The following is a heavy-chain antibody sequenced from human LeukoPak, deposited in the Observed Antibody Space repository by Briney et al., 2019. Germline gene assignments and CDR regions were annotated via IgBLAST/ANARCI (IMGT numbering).Heavy chain of an antibody. CDR3: ASLSRPGVATNNFDY. Sequence: GGSLRLSCAASGFTFSSYGMHWVRQAPGKGLEWVAFIRYDGSNKYYADSVKGRFTISRDNSKNTLYLQMNSLRAEDTAVYYCASLSRPGVATNNFDYWGQGTLVTVSS. CDR2: IRYDGSNK. CDR1: GFTFSSYG. J-gene: IGHJ4*02. D-gene: IGHD5-24*01. V-gene: IGHV3-30*02.